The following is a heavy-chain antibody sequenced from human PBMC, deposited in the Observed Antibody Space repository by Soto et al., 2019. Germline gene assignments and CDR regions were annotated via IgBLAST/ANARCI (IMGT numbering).Heavy chain of an antibody. CDR1: VFTFSTYS. CDR2: ISSSSSYI. D-gene: IGHD6-13*01. J-gene: IGHJ6*02. CDR3: ARDQGQQLADV. V-gene: IGHV3-21*01. Sequence: PGGVLRLSCAASVFTFSTYSMNWVRQAPGKGLEWVSSISSSSSYIYYADSVKGRFTISRDNAKNSLYLQMNSLRAEDTAVYYCARDQGQQLADVWGHGTTVTVSS.